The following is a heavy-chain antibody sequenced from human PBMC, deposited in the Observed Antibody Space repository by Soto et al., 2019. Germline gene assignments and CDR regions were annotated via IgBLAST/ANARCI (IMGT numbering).Heavy chain of an antibody. Sequence: SETLSLTCAVYGGSFSGYYWSWIRQPPGKGLEWIGEINHSGSTNYNPSLKSRVTISVDTSKNQFSLKLSSVTAADTAVYYCAREQKWDYDFWSGLNRDAFDIWGQGTMVTVSS. CDR3: AREQKWDYDFWSGLNRDAFDI. V-gene: IGHV4-34*01. CDR1: GGSFSGYY. CDR2: INHSGST. J-gene: IGHJ3*02. D-gene: IGHD3-3*01.